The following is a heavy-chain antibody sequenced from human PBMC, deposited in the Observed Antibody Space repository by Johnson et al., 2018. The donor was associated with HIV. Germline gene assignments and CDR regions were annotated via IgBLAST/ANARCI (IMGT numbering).Heavy chain of an antibody. J-gene: IGHJ3*02. CDR1: GFTFSSYD. Sequence: VQVVESGGGVVQPGRSLRLSCAASGFTFSSYDMHWVRQATGKGLEWVSAIGTAGDTYYADSVKGRFTISRDNSKNTLYLQMSSLRAEDTAVYYCARGGYSPDDAFDIWGQGTMVTVSS. V-gene: IGHV3-13*01. D-gene: IGHD5-18*01. CDR2: IGTAGDT. CDR3: ARGGYSPDDAFDI.